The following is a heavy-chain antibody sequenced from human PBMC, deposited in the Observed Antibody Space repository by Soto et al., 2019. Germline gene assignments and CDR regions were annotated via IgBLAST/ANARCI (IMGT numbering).Heavy chain of an antibody. CDR3: ARESEDLTSNFDY. CDR1: GFTFTRYS. J-gene: IGHJ4*02. CDR2: ISSTTNYI. V-gene: IGHV3-21*06. Sequence: GGLRLSCAASGFTFTRYSMNWVRQAPGKGLEWVSSISSTTNYIYYGDSMKGRFTISRDNAKNSLYLEMNSLRAEDTAVYYCARESEDLTSNFDYWGQGTLVTVSS.